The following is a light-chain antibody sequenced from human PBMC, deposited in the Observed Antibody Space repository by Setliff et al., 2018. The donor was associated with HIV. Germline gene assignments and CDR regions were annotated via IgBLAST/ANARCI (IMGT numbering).Light chain of an antibody. CDR2: DVS. CDR1: SSDVGAYNY. J-gene: IGLJ3*02. V-gene: IGLV2-11*01. CDR3: SSYRRTSTWV. Sequence: QSVLTQPRSVSGSPGQSVTLSCTGSSSDVGAYNYVSWYQQYPGKAPKLIIYDVSKRPSGVPDRFSGSKSGDTASLTISGLQSEDEADYYCSSYRRTSTWVFGGGTK.